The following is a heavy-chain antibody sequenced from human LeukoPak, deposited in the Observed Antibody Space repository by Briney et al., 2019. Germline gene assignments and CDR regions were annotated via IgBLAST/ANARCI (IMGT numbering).Heavy chain of an antibody. J-gene: IGHJ4*02. CDR1: GGTFSSYA. V-gene: IGHV1-69*05. D-gene: IGHD2-2*01. Sequence: ASVKVSCKASGGTFSSYAISWVRQAPGQGLEWKGGIIPIFGTANYAQKFQGRVTITTDESTSTAYMELSSLRSEDTAVYYCARDGFYCSSTSCYLGYWGQGTLVTVSS. CDR2: IIPIFGTA. CDR3: ARDGFYCSSTSCYLGY.